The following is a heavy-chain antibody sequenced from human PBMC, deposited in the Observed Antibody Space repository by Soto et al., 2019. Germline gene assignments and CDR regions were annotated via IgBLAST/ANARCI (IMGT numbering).Heavy chain of an antibody. Sequence: QVQLVESGGGVVQPGRSLRLSCAASGFTFSSYGMHWVRQAPGKGLEWVAVISYDGSNKYYADSVKGRFTISRDNSKNTLYLQMNSLRAEDTAVYYCAKAREAGWGTGLIAAAVGPVGYWGQGTLVTVSS. J-gene: IGHJ4*02. CDR2: ISYDGSNK. CDR1: GFTFSSYG. V-gene: IGHV3-30*18. CDR3: AKAREAGWGTGLIAAAVGPVGY. D-gene: IGHD6-13*01.